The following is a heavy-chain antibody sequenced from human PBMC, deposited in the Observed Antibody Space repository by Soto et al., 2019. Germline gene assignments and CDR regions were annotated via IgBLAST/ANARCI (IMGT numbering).Heavy chain of an antibody. CDR3: ARESSIAGARGGNYYYYGMDV. Sequence: SGGSLRLSCAASGFTFSSYGMHWVRQAPGKGLEWVAVIWYDGSNKYYADSVKGRFTISRDNSKNTLYLQMNSLRAEDTAVYYCARESSIAGARGGNYYYYGMDVWGQGTTVTVSS. CDR2: IWYDGSNK. J-gene: IGHJ6*02. D-gene: IGHD6-13*01. CDR1: GFTFSSYG. V-gene: IGHV3-33*01.